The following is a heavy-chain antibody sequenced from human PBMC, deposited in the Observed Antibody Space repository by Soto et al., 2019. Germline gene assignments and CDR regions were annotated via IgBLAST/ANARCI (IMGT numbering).Heavy chain of an antibody. CDR2: IYYSGST. CDR1: GGSISSYY. J-gene: IGHJ6*03. D-gene: IGHD3-3*01. CDR3: ARLVFKRPGSITIFGVVSDQYYYYYYMDV. Sequence: PSETLSLTCTVSGGSISSYYWSWIRQPPGKGLEWIGYIYYSGSTNYNPSLKSRVTISVDTSKNQFSLKLSSVTAADTAVYYCARLVFKRPGSITIFGVVSDQYYYYYYMDVWGKGTTVTVSS. V-gene: IGHV4-59*01.